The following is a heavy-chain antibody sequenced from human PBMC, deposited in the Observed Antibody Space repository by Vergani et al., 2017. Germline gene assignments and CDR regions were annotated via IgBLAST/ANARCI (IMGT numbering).Heavy chain of an antibody. CDR3: ASDGTDVFVRSSDYSHLLYY. CDR1: GFGFKNFA. D-gene: IGHD3-22*01. V-gene: IGHV3-30*03. Sequence: QVRLVESGGGVVQPGRSLTLTCSASGFGFKNFAMHWVRQAPGKGLEWVATISKDGKHDYYEPSVRGRFAVSRDNFKNTMYLQMDRLTTDDTAVYFCASDGTDVFVRSSDYSHLLYYWVQGILVTVSS. J-gene: IGHJ4*02. CDR2: ISKDGKHD.